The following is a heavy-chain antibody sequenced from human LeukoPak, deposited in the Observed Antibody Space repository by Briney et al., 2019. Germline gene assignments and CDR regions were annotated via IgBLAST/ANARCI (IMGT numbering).Heavy chain of an antibody. J-gene: IGHJ4*02. Sequence: ASVKVSCKASGYTFTCYYMHWVRQAPGQGLELMGWINPNRGGTNYAQKVQGRVTMTRDTSISTAYMELSRLRSDDTAVYYCAIGVQSGYYYGWGQGTLVTVSS. V-gene: IGHV1-2*02. CDR1: GYTFTCYY. D-gene: IGHD3-3*01. CDR2: INPNRGGT. CDR3: AIGVQSGYYYG.